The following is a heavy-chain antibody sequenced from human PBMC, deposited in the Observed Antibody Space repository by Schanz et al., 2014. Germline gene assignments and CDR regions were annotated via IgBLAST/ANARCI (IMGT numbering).Heavy chain of an antibody. Sequence: EVQLVESGGGLVQPGGSLRLSCAASGFTFSCCAMSWVRLAPGRGLEWVSAISNNGGDTYYADSVKGRFTISRDNSKNTLYLQMNSLRVEDTAVYYCAKGGSSLDDWGQGTLVTVSS. V-gene: IGHV3-23*04. CDR3: AKGGSSLDD. J-gene: IGHJ4*02. CDR1: GFTFSCCA. CDR2: ISNNGGDT. D-gene: IGHD3-16*01.